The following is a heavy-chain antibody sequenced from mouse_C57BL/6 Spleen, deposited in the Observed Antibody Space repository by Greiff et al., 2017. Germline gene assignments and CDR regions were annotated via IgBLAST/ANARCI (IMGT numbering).Heavy chain of an antibody. D-gene: IGHD3-2*02. J-gene: IGHJ4*01. CDR3: AIAFSGYYAVDY. Sequence: QVQLQQSGAELVKPGASVKVSCKASGYTFTSYWMPWVKQRPGQGLEWIGRIHPSDSDTNYNQKVKGKATLTVDKSSSTAYMQLSSLTSVDSAVYYWAIAFSGYYAVDYWGQGTSVTVSS. V-gene: IGHV1-74*01. CDR1: GYTFTSYW. CDR2: IHPSDSDT.